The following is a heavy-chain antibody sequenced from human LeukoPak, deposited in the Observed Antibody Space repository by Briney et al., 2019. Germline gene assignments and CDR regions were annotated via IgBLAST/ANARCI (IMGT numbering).Heavy chain of an antibody. CDR2: ISSSGSTI. CDR1: GFTFSDYY. V-gene: IGHV3-11*04. J-gene: IGHJ4*02. D-gene: IGHD1-26*01. Sequence: PGGSLRLSCAASGFTFSDYYMSWIRQAPGKGLEWVSYISSSGSTIYYADSVKGRFTISRANAKNSLYLQMNSLRAEDRAVYYCARGFTRGSYLGYFDYWGQGTLVTVSS. CDR3: ARGFTRGSYLGYFDY.